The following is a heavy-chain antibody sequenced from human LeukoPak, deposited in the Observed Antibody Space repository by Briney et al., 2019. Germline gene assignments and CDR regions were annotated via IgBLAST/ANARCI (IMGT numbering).Heavy chain of an antibody. CDR1: GFTFSSYA. Sequence: GGSLRLSCAASGFTFSSYAMHWVRQASGKGLEWVGRIRSKANSYATAYAASVKGRFTISRDDSKNTAYLQMNSLKTEDTAVYYCTTTDGRGPWLTYYFDYWGQGTLVTVSS. CDR2: IRSKANSYAT. V-gene: IGHV3-73*01. D-gene: IGHD2-8*01. CDR3: TTTDGRGPWLTYYFDY. J-gene: IGHJ4*02.